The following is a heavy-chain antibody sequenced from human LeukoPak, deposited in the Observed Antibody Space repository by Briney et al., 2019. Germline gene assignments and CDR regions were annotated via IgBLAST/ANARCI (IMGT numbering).Heavy chain of an antibody. Sequence: GGSLRLSCADSGFTFSSYAMSWVRQAPGKGLEWVSAISGSGGSTYYADSAKGRFTISRDNSKNTLYLQMNSLRAEDTAVYYCAKTYYYDSSGYWGYYFDYWGQGTLVTVSS. CDR2: ISGSGGST. CDR3: AKTYYYDSSGYWGYYFDY. J-gene: IGHJ4*02. D-gene: IGHD3-22*01. CDR1: GFTFSSYA. V-gene: IGHV3-23*01.